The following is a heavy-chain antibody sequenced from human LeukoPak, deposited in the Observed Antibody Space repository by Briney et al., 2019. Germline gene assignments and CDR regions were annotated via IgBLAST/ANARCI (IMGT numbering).Heavy chain of an antibody. J-gene: IGHJ4*02. V-gene: IGHV3-23*01. D-gene: IGHD3-3*01. CDR2: ISGSGGST. CDR1: GFTFSSYA. CDR3: AKDHLDFWSGYYSYFDY. Sequence: GGSLRLSCAASGFTFSSYAMSWVRQAPGKGLEWVSAISGSGGSTYYADSVKGRFTISRDNSKNTLFLQMNSLRAEDTAVYYCAKDHLDFWSGYYSYFDYWGQGTLVTVSS.